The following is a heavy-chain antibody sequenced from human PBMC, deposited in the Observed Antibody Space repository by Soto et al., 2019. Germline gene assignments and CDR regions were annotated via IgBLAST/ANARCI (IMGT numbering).Heavy chain of an antibody. CDR3: AREITVVDCSGGSCYHDAFDI. CDR1: GGSISSGGYY. CDR2: IYYSGST. D-gene: IGHD2-15*01. J-gene: IGHJ3*02. Sequence: QVQLQESGPGLVKPSQTLSLTCTVSGGSISSGGYYWSWIRQHPGKGLEWIGYIYYSGSTYYNPYLKSRVTISVDTSKNQFSLKLSSVTAADTAVYYCAREITVVDCSGGSCYHDAFDIWGQGTMVTVSS. V-gene: IGHV4-31*03.